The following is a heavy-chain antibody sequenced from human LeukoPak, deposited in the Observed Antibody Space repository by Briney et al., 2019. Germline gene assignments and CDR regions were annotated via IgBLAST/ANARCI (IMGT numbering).Heavy chain of an antibody. CDR1: GFTFSGSW. CDR2: IKQDGSEK. D-gene: IGHD3-22*01. V-gene: IGHV3-7*01. CDR3: ALPPWRGHDNSGYYRY. Sequence: PGGSLRLSCVASGFTFSGSWMTWVRQAPGKGLEWVANIKQDGSEKYYVDSVKGRFTISRDNAKNSLYLQMNSLRAEDTAVYYCALPPWRGHDNSGYYRYWGQGTLVTVSS. J-gene: IGHJ4*02.